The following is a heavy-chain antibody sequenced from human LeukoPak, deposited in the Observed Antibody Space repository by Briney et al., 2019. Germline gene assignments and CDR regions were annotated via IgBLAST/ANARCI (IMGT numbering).Heavy chain of an antibody. CDR2: INPNSGYT. J-gene: IGHJ4*02. CDR3: ARSSGWTHFDY. V-gene: IGHV1-8*01. Sequence: ASVKVSCKASGYIFTSYDISWVRQAAGQGPEWMGWINPNSGYTGYAQNFQVRGTITRSSSENTASMVLCSLTSEDRAGYYCARSSGWTHFDYWGQGTLVSASS. CDR1: GYIFTSYD. D-gene: IGHD6-19*01.